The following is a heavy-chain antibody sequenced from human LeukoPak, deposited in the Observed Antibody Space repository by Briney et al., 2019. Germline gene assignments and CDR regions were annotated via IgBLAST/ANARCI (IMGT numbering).Heavy chain of an antibody. CDR2: INSDGSIT. D-gene: IGHD2-15*01. CDR1: GFTFSTYW. Sequence: GGSLRLSCAASGFTFSTYWMHWVRQAPGKGLVWVSRINSDGSITGYADSVKGRFTISRDNAKNTLYLQMNSLRAEDTAVYYCARGTGYRPLLDYWGQGTLVTVSS. J-gene: IGHJ4*02. V-gene: IGHV3-74*01. CDR3: ARGTGYRPLLDY.